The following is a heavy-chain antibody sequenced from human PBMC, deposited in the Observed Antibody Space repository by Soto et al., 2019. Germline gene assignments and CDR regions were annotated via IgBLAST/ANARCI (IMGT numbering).Heavy chain of an antibody. CDR1: GATFSGNF. CDR3: TRHRSGSNIQY. Sequence: QVQMVQSGAEVREPGASVKVSCKPSGATFSGNFFHWVRQAPGQGLEWMGWINPDNGDTTYAQKFQDRVNMTRDTSISTAYMDLSRLRSNDTAVYFCTRHRSGSNIQYCGQGTLVTVSS. D-gene: IGHD3-10*01. CDR2: INPDNGDT. J-gene: IGHJ4*02. V-gene: IGHV1-2*02.